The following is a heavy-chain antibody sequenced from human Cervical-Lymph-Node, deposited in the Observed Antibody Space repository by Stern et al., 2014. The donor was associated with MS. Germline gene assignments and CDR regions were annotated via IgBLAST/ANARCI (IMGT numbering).Heavy chain of an antibody. J-gene: IGHJ4*02. CDR2: MNTNTGIP. CDR3: ARGRGAVPGTSIYYFDY. CDR1: GYTLTNYA. Sequence: QVQLMQSGSELKKPGASVKLSCKASGYTLTNYALNWVRQAPGQGLEWMGWMNTNTGIPTYAQGLTGRFVFSLDTSVSTAYLLISSLEAEDTAFYYCARGRGAVPGTSIYYFDYWGQGTLVTVSS. D-gene: IGHD6-19*01. V-gene: IGHV7-4-1*02.